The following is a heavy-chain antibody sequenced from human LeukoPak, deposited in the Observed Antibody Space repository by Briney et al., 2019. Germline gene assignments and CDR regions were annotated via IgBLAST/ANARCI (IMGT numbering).Heavy chain of an antibody. J-gene: IGHJ4*02. D-gene: IGHD1-26*01. CDR1: GFTFSSYS. CDR2: ISGSGGST. V-gene: IGHV3-23*01. CDR3: AKDPRNIVGANVDY. Sequence: PGGSLRLSCAASGFTFSSYSMNWVRQAPGKGLEWVSAISGSGGSTYYADSVKGRFTISRDNSKNTLYLQMNSLRAEDTAVYYCAKDPRNIVGANVDYWGQGTLVTVSS.